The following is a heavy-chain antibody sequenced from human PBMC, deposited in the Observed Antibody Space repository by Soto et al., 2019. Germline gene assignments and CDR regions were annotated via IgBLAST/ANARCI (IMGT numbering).Heavy chain of an antibody. V-gene: IGHV4-59*11. CDR3: VRYHVGEGGRGY. Sequence: QVQLQESGPGLVKPSETLSLTCTVSGGFMSRQHWSWIRQPPGKGLEWIGHHSDSINYNPYLRSRITLSTDTSKNQLSLKLTSMTAASKSVYYCVRYHVGEGGRGYCGQGTLVTVSS. D-gene: IGHD3-16*01. CDR2: HHSDSI. J-gene: IGHJ4*02. CDR1: GGFMSRQH.